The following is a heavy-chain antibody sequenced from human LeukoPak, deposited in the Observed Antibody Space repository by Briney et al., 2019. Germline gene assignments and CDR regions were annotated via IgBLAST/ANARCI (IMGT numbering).Heavy chain of an antibody. CDR2: IYTSGST. J-gene: IGHJ5*02. CDR1: GGSISRYY. V-gene: IGHV4-4*07. Sequence: PSETLTLTCPVSGGSISRYYWSWIRQPAGKGLEWIGRIYTSGSTNYNPSLKCRVTMSVDTSKNQFSLKLSSVTAADTAVYYCARDPERNEGYQLCVGNWFDPWGQGTLVTVS. CDR3: ARDPERNEGYQLCVGNWFDP. D-gene: IGHD2-2*01.